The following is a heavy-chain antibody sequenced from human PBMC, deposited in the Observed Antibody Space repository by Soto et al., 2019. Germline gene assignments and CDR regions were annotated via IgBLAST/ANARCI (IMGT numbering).Heavy chain of an antibody. CDR3: ARSVFP. CDR2: FFIGGNT. V-gene: IGHV4-39*07. Sequence: PSETLSLTCTVSGGSITGGSISSTTYYWGWMRQPPGKGPEWIASFFIGGNTYYNPSLKSRVTISLDTSKNQFSLKLSSVTAADTAVYYCARSVFPWGQGTLVTVSS. J-gene: IGHJ5*02. CDR1: GGSITGGSISSTTYY.